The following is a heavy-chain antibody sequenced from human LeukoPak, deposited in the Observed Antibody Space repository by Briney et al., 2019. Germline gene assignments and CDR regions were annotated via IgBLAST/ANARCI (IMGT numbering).Heavy chain of an antibody. CDR3: ARGDDYVGFDP. CDR2: IYYSGST. D-gene: IGHD4-17*01. Sequence: KPSENLSLTCTVSGGSISSYYWSWIRQPPGKGLEWIGYIYYSGSTNYNPSLKSRVTISVDTSKNQFSLKLSSVTAADTAFYSCARGDDYVGFDPWGQGTLVTVSS. J-gene: IGHJ5*02. CDR1: GGSISSYY. V-gene: IGHV4-59*01.